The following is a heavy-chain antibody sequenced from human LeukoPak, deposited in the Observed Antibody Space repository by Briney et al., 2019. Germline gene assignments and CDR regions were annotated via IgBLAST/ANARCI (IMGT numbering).Heavy chain of an antibody. D-gene: IGHD1-26*01. CDR3: ARVRGSGSYYGY. J-gene: IGHJ4*02. V-gene: IGHV1-46*01. CDR1: GYTFTSYY. CDR2: INPSGGST. Sequence: ASVTVSCKASGYTFTSYYMHWVRQAPGQGLEWMGIINPSGGSTSYAQKFQGRVTMTRDMSTSTVYMELSSLRSEDTAVYYCARVRGSGSYYGYWGQGTLVTVSS.